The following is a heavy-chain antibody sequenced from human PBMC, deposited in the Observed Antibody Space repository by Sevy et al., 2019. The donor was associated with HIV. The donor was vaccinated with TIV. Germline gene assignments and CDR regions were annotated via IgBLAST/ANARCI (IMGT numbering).Heavy chain of an antibody. CDR2: ISSGSTYT. D-gene: IGHD1-7*01. CDR3: ARDRRNYAGQYFDY. Sequence: GGSMRLSCAASGFTFSDYYMSWIRQAPGKGLEWVSDISSGSTYTKYADSVKGRITISRDNAKNALYLQMNSRRVEDTAVYYCARDRRNYAGQYFDYWGQGTLVTVSS. V-gene: IGHV3-11*06. J-gene: IGHJ4*02. CDR1: GFTFSDYY.